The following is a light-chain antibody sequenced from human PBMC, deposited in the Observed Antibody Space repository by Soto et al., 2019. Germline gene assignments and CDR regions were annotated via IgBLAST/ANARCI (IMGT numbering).Light chain of an antibody. V-gene: IGKV3-20*01. CDR3: QQYGSSGT. CDR2: GAS. CDR1: QSVSSY. J-gene: IGKJ1*01. Sequence: EIVMTQSPATVSLSPGERATLSCRASQSVSSYLAWYQQKPGQAPRLLIYGASSRATGIPDRFSGSGSGTDFTLTISRLEPEDFAVYYCQQYGSSGTFGQGTKVDIK.